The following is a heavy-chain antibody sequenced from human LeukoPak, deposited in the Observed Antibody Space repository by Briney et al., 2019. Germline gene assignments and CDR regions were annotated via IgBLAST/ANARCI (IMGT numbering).Heavy chain of an antibody. V-gene: IGHV3-48*03. CDR1: GFTFSNYE. CDR2: ISGNGNTI. Sequence: GGSLRLSCAASGFTFSNYEMNWVRQAPGKGLEWVSYISGNGNTIYYADSVKGRFTISRDNSKNTLYLQMNSLRAEDTAVYYCAKIAAANCGGDCYSGAYYFDYWGQGTLVTVSS. J-gene: IGHJ4*02. D-gene: IGHD2-21*02. CDR3: AKIAAANCGGDCYSGAYYFDY.